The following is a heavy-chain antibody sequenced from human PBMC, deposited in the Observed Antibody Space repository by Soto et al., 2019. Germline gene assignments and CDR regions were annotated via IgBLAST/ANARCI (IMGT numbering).Heavy chain of an antibody. CDR3: ARGLYCGGGCYSHFDY. CDR1: GGTFSNYP. J-gene: IGHJ4*02. V-gene: IGHV1-69*01. CDR2: IIPIFGTT. D-gene: IGHD2-21*02. Sequence: VQLVQSGAEVKKPGSSVKVSCKASGGTFSNYPFIWVRQAPGHGLDWMGGIIPIFGTTDYGQRCQVRVKITADESTNTAYMQLSSLRSDDTPVYYCARGLYCGGGCYSHFDYWGQGTLVTVSS.